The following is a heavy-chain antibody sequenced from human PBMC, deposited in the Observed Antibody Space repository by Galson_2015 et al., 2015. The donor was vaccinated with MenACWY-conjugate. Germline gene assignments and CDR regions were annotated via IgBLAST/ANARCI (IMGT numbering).Heavy chain of an antibody. CDR3: AKYEIRSGFYYRRFDAFDI. J-gene: IGHJ3*02. CDR1: GFPFGTFD. CDR2: VGVTGNT. V-gene: IGHV3-13*01. D-gene: IGHD3-22*01. Sequence: SLRLSCAASGFPFGTFDMHWVRQVTGKGLEWVASVGVTGNTWYPASVKGRFTMSRENDKNSVYLQLNNLRAEDTAIYYCAKYEIRSGFYYRRFDAFDIWGQGTMVTVSS.